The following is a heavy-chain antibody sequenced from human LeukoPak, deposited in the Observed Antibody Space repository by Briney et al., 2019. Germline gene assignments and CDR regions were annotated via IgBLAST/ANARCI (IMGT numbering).Heavy chain of an antibody. CDR2: ISWNSGSI. J-gene: IGHJ1*01. D-gene: IGHD3-22*01. V-gene: IGHV3-9*01. CDR3: AKEMYYYDSSGYYYTKQYFQH. Sequence: GGSLRLSCAASGFTFDDYAMHWVRQAPGKGLEWVSGISWNSGSIGYADSVKGRFTISRDNAENSLYLQMNSLRAEDTALYYCAKEMYYYDSSGYYYTKQYFQHWGQGTLVTVSS. CDR1: GFTFDDYA.